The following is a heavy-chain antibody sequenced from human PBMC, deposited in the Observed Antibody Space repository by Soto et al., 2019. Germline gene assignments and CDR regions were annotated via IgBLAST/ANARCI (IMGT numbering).Heavy chain of an antibody. CDR2: ITPREGST. D-gene: IGHD1-7*01. J-gene: IGHJ5*02. CDR1: GYSFSNFY. V-gene: IGHV1-46*01. CDR3: ARDKSVTGTAETGWLDP. Sequence: QVRLVQSGAELKRPGTSVKVSCKTSGYSFSNFYIHWVRQAPGEGLEWMGKITPREGSTSYSLKYQGRVTMTRDTSTSTVYMELSSLISEDTAVYYCARDKSVTGTAETGWLDPWGQGTLVSVSS.